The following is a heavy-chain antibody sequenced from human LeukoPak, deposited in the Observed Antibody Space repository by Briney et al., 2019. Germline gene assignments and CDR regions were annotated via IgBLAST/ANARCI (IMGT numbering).Heavy chain of an antibody. CDR2: IKQDGSAK. D-gene: IGHD3-10*01. CDR3: ARVWTYYYGSGSYVGAFDI. Sequence: GGSLRLSCAASGFTFSSYWMSWVRHAPGKGLDWVANIKQDGSAKYYVDSVKGRFTISRDNAKNSLSLQMSSLRAEDTAVYYCARVWTYYYGSGSYVGAFDIWGQGTMVTVSS. V-gene: IGHV3-7*05. J-gene: IGHJ3*02. CDR1: GFTFSSYW.